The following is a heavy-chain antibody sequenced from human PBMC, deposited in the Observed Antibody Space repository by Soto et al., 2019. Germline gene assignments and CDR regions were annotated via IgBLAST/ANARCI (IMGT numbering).Heavy chain of an antibody. D-gene: IGHD4-17*01. CDR1: GGPFSSHT. CDR3: ARPAFGDYWYFDL. Sequence: QDQLVQSGAEVKKPGSSVKVSCKAFGGPFSSHTFSWVRQAPGQGLEWMGRIIPALGTTTYAQKFQGRVTITADESVPTVSMDLNSPRTEDTALYYCARPAFGDYWYFDLWGRGPLVTVSS. V-gene: IGHV1-69*08. CDR2: IIPALGTT. J-gene: IGHJ2*01.